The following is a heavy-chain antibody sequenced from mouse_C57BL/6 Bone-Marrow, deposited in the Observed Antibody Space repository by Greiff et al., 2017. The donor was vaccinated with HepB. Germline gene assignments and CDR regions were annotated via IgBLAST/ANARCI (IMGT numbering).Heavy chain of an antibody. CDR2: INPNYGTT. Sequence: EVQLKQSGPELVKPGASVKISCKASGYSFTDYNINWVKQSNGKSLEWIGVINPNYGTTSYNQKFKGKATLTVDQSSSTAYMQLNSLTSEDSAVYYCARTRYYGSGAWFAYWGQGTLVTVSA. CDR1: GYSFTDYN. CDR3: ARTRYYGSGAWFAY. D-gene: IGHD1-1*01. J-gene: IGHJ3*01. V-gene: IGHV1-39*01.